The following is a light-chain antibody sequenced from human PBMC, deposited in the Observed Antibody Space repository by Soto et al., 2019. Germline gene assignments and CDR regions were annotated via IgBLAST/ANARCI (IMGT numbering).Light chain of an antibody. V-gene: IGLV2-14*01. CDR2: EVS. CDR1: SSDVGTYNY. J-gene: IGLJ1*01. CDR3: SSYTIISTYV. Sequence: QSALTQPVSVSGSPGQSITISCTGTSSDVGTYNYVSWYQQHPGKAPNLMIYEVSNRPSGVSDRFSGSKSGNTASLTISGLQADDEADYYCSSYTIISTYVFGTGTKVTVL.